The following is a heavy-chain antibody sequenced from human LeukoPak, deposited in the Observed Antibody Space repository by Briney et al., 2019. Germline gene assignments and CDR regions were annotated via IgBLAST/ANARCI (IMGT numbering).Heavy chain of an antibody. D-gene: IGHD5-18*01. V-gene: IGHV3-48*03. Sequence: GGSLRLSCAASAFTFSSYEINWVRQAPGKGLEWVSYIRSSGSTIYYADSVKGRFTISRHNAKNSLFLQMNSLRAEDTAVYYCARGYTYGLDFWGQGTLVTVSS. CDR2: IRSSGSTI. CDR3: ARGYTYGLDF. J-gene: IGHJ4*02. CDR1: AFTFSSYE.